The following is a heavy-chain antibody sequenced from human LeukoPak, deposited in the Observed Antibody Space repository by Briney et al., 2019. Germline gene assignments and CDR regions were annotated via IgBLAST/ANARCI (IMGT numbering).Heavy chain of an antibody. CDR3: ARAKRYSSSWYYYYYGMDV. CDR1: GLTFSSYW. D-gene: IGHD6-13*01. Sequence: GGSLRLSCAASGLTFSSYWMHWVRQAPGKGLVWVSRINSDGSSTSYADSVKGRFTISRDNAKNTLYLQMNSLRAEDTAVYYCARAKRYSSSWYYYYYGMDVWGQGTTVTVSS. CDR2: INSDGSST. V-gene: IGHV3-74*01. J-gene: IGHJ6*02.